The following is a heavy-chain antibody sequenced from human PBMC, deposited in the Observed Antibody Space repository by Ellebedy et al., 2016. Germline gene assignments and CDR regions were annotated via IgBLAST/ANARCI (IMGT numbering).Heavy chain of an antibody. D-gene: IGHD2-15*01. J-gene: IGHJ4*02. CDR1: GFTFDDYA. Sequence: SLKISCAASGFTFDDYAMHWVRQAPGKGLEWVSGISWNSGSIGYADSVKGRFTISRDNSKNTLYLQMNSLRAEDTAVYYCAKDWGDIVVVVAATIFDYWGQGTLVTVSS. CDR3: AKDWGDIVVVVAATIFDY. V-gene: IGHV3-9*01. CDR2: ISWNSGSI.